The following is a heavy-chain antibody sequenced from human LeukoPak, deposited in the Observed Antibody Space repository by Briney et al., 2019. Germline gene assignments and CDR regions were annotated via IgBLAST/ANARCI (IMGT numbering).Heavy chain of an antibody. CDR2: INPNSGGT. CDR1: GYTFTGYY. CDR3: ARQEYSSSWPNWFDP. D-gene: IGHD6-13*01. V-gene: IGHV1-2*02. J-gene: IGHJ5*02. Sequence: ASVKVSCKASGYTFTGYYMHWLRQAPGQGLEWMGWINPNSGGTNYAQKFQGRVTMTSDTSISTAYMELSRLRSDDTAVYYCARQEYSSSWPNWFDPWGQGTLVTVSS.